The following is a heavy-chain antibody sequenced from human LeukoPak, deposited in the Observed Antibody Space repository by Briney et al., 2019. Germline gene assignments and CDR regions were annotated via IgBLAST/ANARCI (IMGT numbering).Heavy chain of an antibody. CDR1: GFTVSSNY. CDR2: IYRDGDT. D-gene: IGHD4-17*01. Sequence: GGSLRLSCAASGFTVSSNYMSWVRQAPGKGLEWVSVIYRDGDTDYADSVKGRFTISRDNSKNTLYLQMNSLRAEDTAVYYCARGRPGYGDYGYWGQGTLVTVSS. J-gene: IGHJ4*02. CDR3: ARGRPGYGDYGY. V-gene: IGHV3-53*01.